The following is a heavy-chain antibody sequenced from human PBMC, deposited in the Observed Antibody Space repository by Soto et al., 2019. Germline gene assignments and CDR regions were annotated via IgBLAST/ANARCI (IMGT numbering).Heavy chain of an antibody. Sequence: GGSLRLSCEAAGCNFGSYVMSWVRQDPGKGLECVSVISGSGGNTYYADSVKGRFTISRDNSKNTLYLQMTSLGAEDTAVYYCVKGMRVGEIDARGQ. CDR3: VKGMRVGEIDA. CDR1: GCNFGSYV. CDR2: ISGSGGNT. J-gene: IGHJ5*01. V-gene: IGHV3-23*01.